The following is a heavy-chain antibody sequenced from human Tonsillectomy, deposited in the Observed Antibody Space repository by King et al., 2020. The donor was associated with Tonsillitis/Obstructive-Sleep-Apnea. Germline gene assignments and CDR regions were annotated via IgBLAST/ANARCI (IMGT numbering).Heavy chain of an antibody. J-gene: IGHJ6*02. CDR1: GFTFSSYA. CDR2: ISSNGGST. D-gene: IGHD3-10*01. Sequence: QLVQSGGGLVQPGGSLRLSCAASGFTFSSYAMHWGRQAPGKGLEYVSAISSNGGSTYYANSVKGRFTISRDNSKNTLYLQMGILRAEDMAVYYCARGGYYGSGSYYKNFYCMDVWGQGNTVTVSS. CDR3: ARGGYYGSGSYYKNFYCMDV. V-gene: IGHV3-64*01.